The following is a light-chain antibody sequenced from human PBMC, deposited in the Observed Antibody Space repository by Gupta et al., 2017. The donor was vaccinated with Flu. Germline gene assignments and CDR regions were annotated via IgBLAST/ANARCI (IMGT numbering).Light chain of an antibody. J-gene: IGLJ2*01. V-gene: IGLV3-21*02. Sequence: SYVLPQPPSVSVAPGQTARITCGGNNIGSKSVHWYQQKPGQAPVLVVYDDSDRPSGSPERFSGSNSGNTATLTISRVEAGDEADYYCQVWDSSSDHVVFGGGTKLTVL. CDR3: QVWDSSSDHVV. CDR1: NIGSKS. CDR2: DDS.